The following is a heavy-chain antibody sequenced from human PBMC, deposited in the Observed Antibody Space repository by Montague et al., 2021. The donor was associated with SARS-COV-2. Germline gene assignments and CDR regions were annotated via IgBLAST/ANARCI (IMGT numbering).Heavy chain of an antibody. V-gene: IGHV4-31*03. Sequence: TLSLTCTVSGGSISSGGYYWSWIRPHPGKGLEWIGYIYYSGSNYYNPSLKSRVTISVDTSKNQFSLKLSSVTAADTAVYYCERDTGISGAFDIWGQGTMVTVSS. D-gene: IGHD2-15*01. CDR3: ERDTGISGAFDI. CDR2: IYYSGSN. J-gene: IGHJ3*02. CDR1: GGSISSGGYY.